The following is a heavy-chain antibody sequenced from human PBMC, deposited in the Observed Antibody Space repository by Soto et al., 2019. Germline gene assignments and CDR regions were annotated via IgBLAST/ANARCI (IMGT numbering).Heavy chain of an antibody. J-gene: IGHJ4*02. CDR3: AKDRSQGAVAGTSDFDY. Sequence: GVLRLSCAASGFSFSSYALNWVRQAPGKGLEWVSTISGRGGRAYYADSVKGRFTISRDNSKNALYLQLDSLRAEDTAVYYCAKDRSQGAVAGTSDFDYWGQGTLVTVSS. D-gene: IGHD6-19*01. V-gene: IGHV3-23*01. CDR1: GFSFSSYA. CDR2: ISGRGGRA.